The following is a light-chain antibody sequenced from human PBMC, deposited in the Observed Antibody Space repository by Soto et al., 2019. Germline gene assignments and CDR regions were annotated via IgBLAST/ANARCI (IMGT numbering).Light chain of an antibody. CDR3: NSYTSKSTGV. V-gene: IGLV2-14*01. Sequence: QSALTQPASVSGSPGQSITISCTGTSSDVGGYNYVSWYQQHPGKAPKLIIYEVSNRPSGVSNRFSGSKSGNTASLTISGLKAEDEAEYYCNSYTSKSTGVFGAGTKLNVL. CDR2: EVS. CDR1: SSDVGGYNY. J-gene: IGLJ1*01.